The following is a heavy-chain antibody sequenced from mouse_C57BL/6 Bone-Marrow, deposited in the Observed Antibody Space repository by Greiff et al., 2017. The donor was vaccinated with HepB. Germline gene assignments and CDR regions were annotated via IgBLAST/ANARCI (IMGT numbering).Heavy chain of an antibody. D-gene: IGHD4-1*01. Sequence: VMLVESGPGLVQPSQSLSITCTVSGFSLTSYGVHWVRQSPGKGLEWLGVIWSGGSTDYNAAFISRLSISKDNSKSQVFFKMNSLQADDTAIYYCARTLNWSYAMDYWGQGTSVTVSS. V-gene: IGHV2-2*01. CDR1: GFSLTSYG. J-gene: IGHJ4*01. CDR3: ARTLNWSYAMDY. CDR2: IWSGGST.